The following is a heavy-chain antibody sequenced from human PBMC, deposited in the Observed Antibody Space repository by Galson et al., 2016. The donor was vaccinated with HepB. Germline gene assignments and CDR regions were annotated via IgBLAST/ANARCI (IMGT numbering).Heavy chain of an antibody. CDR1: GYIFTSYL. Sequence: SVKVSCKASGYIFTSYLIHWVRQAPGQGAEWMGRISPDDGFTTSAQSLQGRLTISRDTSTSTVYMELGSLRSEDTAVYYCARELGGSYYFDYWGQGTLVTVSP. CDR3: ARELGGSYYFDY. V-gene: IGHV1-46*01. CDR2: ISPDDGFT. J-gene: IGHJ4*02. D-gene: IGHD1-26*01.